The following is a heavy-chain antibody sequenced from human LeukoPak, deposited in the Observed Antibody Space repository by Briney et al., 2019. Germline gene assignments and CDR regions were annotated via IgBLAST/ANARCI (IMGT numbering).Heavy chain of an antibody. CDR3: ARVMALNWFDP. CDR2: INHSGST. V-gene: IGHV4-34*01. D-gene: IGHD3-10*01. Sequence: SETLSLTCAVYGGSFSGYYWSWIRQPPGKGLEWIGEINHSGSTNYNPSLKSRVTISVDTSKNQFSLKLSSVTAADTAVYYCARVMALNWFDPWGQGTLVTVSS. J-gene: IGHJ5*02. CDR1: GGSFSGYY.